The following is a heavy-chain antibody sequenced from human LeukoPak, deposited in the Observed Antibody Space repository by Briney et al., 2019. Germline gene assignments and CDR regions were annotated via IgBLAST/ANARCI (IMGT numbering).Heavy chain of an antibody. D-gene: IGHD3-16*01. CDR2: IIPIFGTA. Sequence: SVKVSCKASGGTISSYAINWVRQAPGQGPEWMGGIIPIFGTANFAQKFQGRVTVTTDESTSTAYMELSSPRSEDTAVYYCAIAADASFVFDYWGQGTLVTVSS. V-gene: IGHV1-69*05. CDR3: AIAADASFVFDY. CDR1: GGTISSYA. J-gene: IGHJ4*02.